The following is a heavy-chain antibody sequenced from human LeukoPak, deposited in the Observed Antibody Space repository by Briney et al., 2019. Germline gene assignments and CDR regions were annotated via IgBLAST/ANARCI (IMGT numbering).Heavy chain of an antibody. Sequence: KAGGSLRLSCAASGFTFSSYTMNWVRQAPGKGLEWVSIISSGSSYIHYADSVKGRFAISRDNAKNSLYLQMNSLRAEDTAVYYCARVLRYCSGGNCYSGGLGYMDVWGKGTTVTISS. CDR1: GFTFSSYT. CDR3: ARVLRYCSGGNCYSGGLGYMDV. J-gene: IGHJ6*03. D-gene: IGHD2-15*01. CDR2: ISSGSSYI. V-gene: IGHV3-21*04.